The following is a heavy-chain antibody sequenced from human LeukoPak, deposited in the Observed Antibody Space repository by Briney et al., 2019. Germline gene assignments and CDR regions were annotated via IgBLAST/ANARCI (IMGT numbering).Heavy chain of an antibody. CDR2: IRQDGNEK. CDR1: GFTFSSYW. J-gene: IGHJ4*02. V-gene: IGHV3-7*01. CDR3: ATNSGWRFDY. Sequence: PGGSLRLSCAASGFTFSSYWMTWVRQAPGKGLEWVANIRQDGNEKFYVDSVKGRFTISRDNARNSVYLQMSSLRAEDTAVYYCATNSGWRFDYWGQRTLVTVAS. D-gene: IGHD6-19*01.